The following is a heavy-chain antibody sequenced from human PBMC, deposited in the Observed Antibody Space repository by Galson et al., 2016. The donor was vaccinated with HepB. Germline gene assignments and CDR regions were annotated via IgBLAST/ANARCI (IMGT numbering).Heavy chain of an antibody. Sequence: SLRLSCAVSKFTFSNYAMSWVRQAPGKGLEWVSTISVSGGTKLYADSVKDRFTISRDNGKNSLYLQMNSLRDEDTAIYYCAREADGPLDYWGQGILVTVS. J-gene: IGHJ4*02. CDR1: KFTFSNYA. V-gene: IGHV3-23*01. D-gene: IGHD1-26*01. CDR3: AREADGPLDY. CDR2: ISVSGGTK.